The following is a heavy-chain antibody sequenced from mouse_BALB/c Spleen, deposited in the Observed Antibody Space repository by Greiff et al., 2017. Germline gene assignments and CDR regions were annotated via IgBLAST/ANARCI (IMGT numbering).Heavy chain of an antibody. D-gene: IGHD1-1*01. V-gene: IGHV5-17*02. CDR1: GFTFSSFG. CDR3: ARPYYGSSYYAMDY. J-gene: IGHJ4*01. Sequence: DVQLQESGGGLVQPGGSRKLSCAASGFTFSSFGMHWVRQAPEKGLEWVAYISSGSSTIYYADTVKGRFTISRDNPKNTLFLQMTSLRSEDTAMYYCARPYYGSSYYAMDYWGQGTSVTVSS. CDR2: ISSGSSTI.